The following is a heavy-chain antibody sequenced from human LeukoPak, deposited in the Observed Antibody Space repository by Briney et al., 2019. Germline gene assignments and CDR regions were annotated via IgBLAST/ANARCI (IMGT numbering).Heavy chain of an antibody. CDR3: ASESSSSSVEDYYYYMDV. V-gene: IGHV1-69*05. D-gene: IGHD6-6*01. Sequence: SVKVSCKASGGTFSSYAISWVRQAPGQGLEWMGGIIPIFGTANYAQKFQGRVTITTDESTSTAYMELSSLRSEDTAVYYCASESSSSSVEDYYYYMDVWGKGTTVTVSS. J-gene: IGHJ6*03. CDR2: IIPIFGTA. CDR1: GGTFSSYA.